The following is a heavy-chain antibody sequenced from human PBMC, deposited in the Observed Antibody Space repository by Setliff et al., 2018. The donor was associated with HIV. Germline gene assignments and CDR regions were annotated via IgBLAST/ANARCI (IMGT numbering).Heavy chain of an antibody. V-gene: IGHV4-39*01. D-gene: IGHD5-12*01. Sequence: ETLSLTCTVSGGSISSDSYYWGWIRQPPGKGLEWIASINYSGYTYHNPSLKTRVTISIDTSKSQFSLKLNSITAADTGVYYCARLFQWMSYSFDIWGQGTVVTVSS. CDR3: ARLFQWMSYSFDI. CDR1: GGSISSDSYY. J-gene: IGHJ3*02. CDR2: INYSGYT.